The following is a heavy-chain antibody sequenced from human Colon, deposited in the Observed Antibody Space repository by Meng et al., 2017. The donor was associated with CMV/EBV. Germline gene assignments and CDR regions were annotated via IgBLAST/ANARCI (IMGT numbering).Heavy chain of an antibody. V-gene: IGHV4-39*07. J-gene: IGHJ4*02. D-gene: IGHD6-6*01. CDR1: GGSISSSSYY. CDR2: IFYTGTT. Sequence: QLQLKESGPGLVRPSETLSLTCTVSGGSISSSSYYLAWIRQPPGKGLEWIGSIFYTGTTYYKPSLKSRVTISVDTSKNQFSLKLSSVTAADTAVYYCIRETTGSSSSYWGQGTLVTVSS. CDR3: IRETTGSSSSY.